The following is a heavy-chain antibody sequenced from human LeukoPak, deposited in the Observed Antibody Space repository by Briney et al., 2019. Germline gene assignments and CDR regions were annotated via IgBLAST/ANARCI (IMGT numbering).Heavy chain of an antibody. D-gene: IGHD6-19*01. CDR3: AMVGSGWSRFDY. CDR2: ISSSGSTI. J-gene: IGHJ4*02. CDR1: GFIFSDYY. Sequence: PGGSLRLSCAASGFIFSDYYMSWIRQAPGKGLEWVSYISSSGSTIYYADSVKGRFTISRDNAKNSLYLQMNSLRVEDTAVYYCAMVGSGWSRFDYWGQGTLVTVSS. V-gene: IGHV3-11*04.